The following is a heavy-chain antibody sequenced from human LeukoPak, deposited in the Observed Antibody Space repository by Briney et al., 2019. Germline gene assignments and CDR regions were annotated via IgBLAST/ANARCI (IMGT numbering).Heavy chain of an antibody. D-gene: IGHD3-16*02. Sequence: GASVKVSCKASGYTFTRYSMNWVRQAPGQGLEWMGWINTNTGNPTYAQGFTGRFVFSLDTSVNTAYLQISSLKAEDTAVYYCARDPYDYVWGTYRYPDYWGQGTLVTVSS. CDR2: INTNTGNP. CDR1: GYTFTRYS. J-gene: IGHJ4*02. V-gene: IGHV7-4-1*02. CDR3: ARDPYDYVWGTYRYPDY.